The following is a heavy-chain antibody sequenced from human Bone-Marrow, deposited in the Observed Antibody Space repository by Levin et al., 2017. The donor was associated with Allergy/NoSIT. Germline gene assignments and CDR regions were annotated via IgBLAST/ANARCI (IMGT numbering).Heavy chain of an antibody. D-gene: IGHD3-22*01. CDR1: GFTFDDYA. Sequence: PGGSLRLSCAASGFTFDDYAMHWVRQAPGKGLEWVSGISWNSGSIGYADSVKGRFTISRDNAKNSLYLQMNSLRAEDTALYYCAKDSVDYDSSGYDYWGQGTLVTVSS. CDR2: ISWNSGSI. J-gene: IGHJ4*02. V-gene: IGHV3-9*01. CDR3: AKDSVDYDSSGYDY.